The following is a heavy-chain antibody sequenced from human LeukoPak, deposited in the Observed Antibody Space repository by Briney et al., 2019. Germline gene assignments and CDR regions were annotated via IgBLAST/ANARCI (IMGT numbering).Heavy chain of an antibody. Sequence: ASVKVSYKASGYTFSDYFIHRVRQAPGQGLEWMGWISPEGGDTHYAQRFQGRVTMTRDTSISAAYMELTSLSSDDTAVYYCARNYGHNSKYFDFWGQGTLVTVSS. D-gene: IGHD4-17*01. CDR1: GYTFSDYF. CDR3: ARNYGHNSKYFDF. CDR2: ISPEGGDT. J-gene: IGHJ4*02. V-gene: IGHV1-2*02.